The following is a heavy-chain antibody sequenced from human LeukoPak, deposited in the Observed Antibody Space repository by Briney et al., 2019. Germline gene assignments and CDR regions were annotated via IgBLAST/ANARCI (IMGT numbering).Heavy chain of an antibody. Sequence: SETLSLTCTVSGGSISSSSYYWGWIRQPPGKGLEWIGSIYYSGRTYYNPSLKSRVTISVDTSKNQFSLKLSSVTAADTAVYYCAREGNIGVVPAAIPFDYWGQGTLVTVSS. J-gene: IGHJ4*02. CDR3: AREGNIGVVPAAIPFDY. CDR1: GGSISSSSYY. CDR2: IYYSGRT. V-gene: IGHV4-39*07. D-gene: IGHD2-2*01.